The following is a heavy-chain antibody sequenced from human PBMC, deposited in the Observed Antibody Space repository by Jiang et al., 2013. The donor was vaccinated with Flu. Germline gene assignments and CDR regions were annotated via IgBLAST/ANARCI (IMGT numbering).Heavy chain of an antibody. Sequence: SGAEVKKPGASVKVSCEASGNTFTTYAIHWVRQAPGQGLEWMGWFNPGNDNTFYSPRFQDRVTFTRDTSAKIVYMELTSLTSEDTAVYYCARVRGFGELWFDPWGQGTLVTVSS. D-gene: IGHD3-10*01. CDR3: ARVRGFGELWFDP. J-gene: IGHJ5*02. CDR2: FNPGNDNT. CDR1: GNTFTTYA. V-gene: IGHV1-3*01.